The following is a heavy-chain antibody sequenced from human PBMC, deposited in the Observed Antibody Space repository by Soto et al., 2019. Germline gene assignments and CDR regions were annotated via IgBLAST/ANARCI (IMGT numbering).Heavy chain of an antibody. CDR1: GASISSTNW. CDR3: ATLPPRIVVVVLPLPT. V-gene: IGHV4-4*02. J-gene: IGHJ4*02. D-gene: IGHD2-15*01. Sequence: QVQLQESGPRLVKPSGTLSLTCAVSGASISSTNWWTWVRQPPGKGLEWIGEIYHTGSTKYNPSLKSRVTIALDKSNNLFSLNLSSVTAADTAVYYCATLPPRIVVVVLPLPTWGQGTLVTVSS. CDR2: IYHTGST.